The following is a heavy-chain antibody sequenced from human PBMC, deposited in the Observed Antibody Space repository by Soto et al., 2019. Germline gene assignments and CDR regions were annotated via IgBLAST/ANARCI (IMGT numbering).Heavy chain of an antibody. Sequence: PSETLSLTCAVYGGSFTYYYWNWIRQPPGKGLEWIGEIHHTGTINYNPSFKSRVTISVDTSKNQFSLKMKSVNAADTAVYYCARFEVGTTTRDYWGQGTLVTVSS. CDR3: ARFEVGTTTRDY. J-gene: IGHJ4*02. CDR1: GGSFTYYY. D-gene: IGHD3-3*01. V-gene: IGHV4-34*01. CDR2: IHHTGTI.